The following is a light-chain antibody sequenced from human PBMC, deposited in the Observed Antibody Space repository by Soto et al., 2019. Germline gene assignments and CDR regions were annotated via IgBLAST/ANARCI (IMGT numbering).Light chain of an antibody. CDR3: QQYGSSGT. CDR2: GAS. J-gene: IGKJ1*01. Sequence: EIVLTQSPGTLSLSPGERATLSCRASQSVSNNYLAWYQQKPGPAPMLLIFGASNRATGTPDRFSGSAAGTDFTLTSSRLEHEDVAVYYCQQYGSSGTFGQGTKVEIK. V-gene: IGKV3-20*01. CDR1: QSVSNNY.